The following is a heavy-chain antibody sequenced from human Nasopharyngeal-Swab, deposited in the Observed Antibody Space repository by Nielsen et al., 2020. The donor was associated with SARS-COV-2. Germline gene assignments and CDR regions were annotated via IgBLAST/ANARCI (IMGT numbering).Heavy chain of an antibody. CDR3: ARVLGEQWLVNYYYYMDV. Sequence: WIRQPPGKGLEWIGYIYYSGSTYYNPSLKSRVTISVDTPKNQFSLKLSSVTAADTAVYYCARVLGEQWLVNYYYYMDVWGKGTTGTVSS. D-gene: IGHD6-19*01. V-gene: IGHV4-30-4*01. CDR2: IYYSGST. J-gene: IGHJ6*03.